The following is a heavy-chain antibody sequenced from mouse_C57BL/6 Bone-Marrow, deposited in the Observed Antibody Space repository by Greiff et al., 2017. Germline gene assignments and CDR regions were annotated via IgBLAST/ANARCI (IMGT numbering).Heavy chain of an antibody. V-gene: IGHV1S81*02. CDR2: LIPSNGET. J-gene: IGHJ3*01. D-gene: IGHD1-1*02. CDR3: TRSGYGGFAY. CDR1: GYTFSSYY. Sequence: QVQLQQPGAELVKPGASVKLSCKASGYTFSSYYIHWVKQRPGQGLEWIGGLIPSNGETNFNENFKSKAILTADTSSSTAYMELSSLTSADSAVYYCTRSGYGGFAYGGQGTLVTVSA.